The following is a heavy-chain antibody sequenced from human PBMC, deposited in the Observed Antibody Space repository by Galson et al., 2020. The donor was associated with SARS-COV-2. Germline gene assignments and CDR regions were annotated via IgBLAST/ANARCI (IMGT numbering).Heavy chain of an antibody. D-gene: IGHD6-13*01. Sequence: GESLKISCKASGYSFSNYWIGWVRQTPGKGLEWMGITYPGDSDSRYSPSFQGQVTLSADRSISTAYLQWHRLRASDTAIYYCVKCISRYYYYYGFGVWGQGTTVTVSS. CDR1: GYSFSNYW. CDR2: TYPGDSDS. J-gene: IGHJ6*02. CDR3: VKCISRYYYYYGFGV. V-gene: IGHV5-51*01.